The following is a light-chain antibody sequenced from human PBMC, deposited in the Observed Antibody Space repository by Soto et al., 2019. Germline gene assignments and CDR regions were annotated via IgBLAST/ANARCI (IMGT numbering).Light chain of an antibody. CDR2: SNN. Sequence: QSVLTQPPSASGTPGQRVTISCSGSRSNIGSNPVNWYQQLPGTAPKLLIDSNNQRPSGVPDRFSGSRSGTSASLAISGLQSEDEADYYGAAWDDSLYGRVFGTGTKLTVL. J-gene: IGLJ1*01. CDR1: RSNIGSNP. CDR3: AAWDDSLYGRV. V-gene: IGLV1-44*01.